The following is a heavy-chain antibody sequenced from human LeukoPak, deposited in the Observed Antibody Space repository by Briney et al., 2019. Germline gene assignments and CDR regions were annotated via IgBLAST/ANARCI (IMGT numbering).Heavy chain of an antibody. J-gene: IGHJ6*02. CDR2: IISSGSAI. V-gene: IGHV3-48*03. Sequence: GGSLRLSCAASGFTFSSYEMNWVRQAPGKGLESVSYIISSGSAIYYADSVKGRFTISRDNAKNSLYLQMNSLRVDDTACYSCARDTDAPELPGAMDVWGQGTTVTVSS. CDR3: ARDTDAPELPGAMDV. D-gene: IGHD1-26*01. CDR1: GFTFSSYE.